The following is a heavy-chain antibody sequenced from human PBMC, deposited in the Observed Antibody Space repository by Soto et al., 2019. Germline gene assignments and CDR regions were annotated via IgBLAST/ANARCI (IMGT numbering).Heavy chain of an antibody. Sequence: GGSLRLSCVASGFPFSEYWMSWVRQAPGKGLEWVASIKKDGSETYYVDSVKGRFTISRDNAKNSLYLQMSSLRGEDTAVYYCAREGDWSFYFDSWGQGTTVTLSS. CDR1: GFPFSEYW. V-gene: IGHV3-7*01. D-gene: IGHD3-16*01. CDR2: IKKDGSET. CDR3: AREGDWSFYFDS. J-gene: IGHJ4*02.